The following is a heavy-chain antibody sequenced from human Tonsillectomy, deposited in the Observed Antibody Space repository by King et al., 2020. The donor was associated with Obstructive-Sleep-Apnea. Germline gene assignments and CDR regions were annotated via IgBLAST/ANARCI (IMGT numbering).Heavy chain of an antibody. CDR1: GFTFSSYG. Sequence: VQLVESGGGVVQPGRSLRLSCAASGFTFSSYGMHWVRQAPGKGLEGVAVISYDGSNKYYADSVKGRFTISRDNSKNTVYLQMNSLRAEDTAVYYCAKGASGYGDFDYWGQGTLVTVSS. CDR2: ISYDGSNK. J-gene: IGHJ4*02. D-gene: IGHD5-12*01. CDR3: AKGASGYGDFDY. V-gene: IGHV3-30*18.